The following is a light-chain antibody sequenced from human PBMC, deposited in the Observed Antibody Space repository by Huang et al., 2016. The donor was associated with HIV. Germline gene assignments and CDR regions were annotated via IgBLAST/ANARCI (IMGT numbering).Light chain of an antibody. Sequence: EIVLTQSPGTLSLFPGERATLSCRASQSVGSNSLAWFQQKPGQAPRLLIYGATTRAAGIPDRFSGSGSGTDFTLTISRLEPEDFVVYYCQQYGSSPPNTFGQGTKLEIK. V-gene: IGKV3-20*01. CDR2: GAT. CDR3: QQYGSSPPNT. J-gene: IGKJ2*01. CDR1: QSVGSNS.